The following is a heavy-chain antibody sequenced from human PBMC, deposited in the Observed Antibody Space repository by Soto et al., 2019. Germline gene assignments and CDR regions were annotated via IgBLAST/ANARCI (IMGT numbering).Heavy chain of an antibody. J-gene: IGHJ4*01. CDR3: AKGTSSEFLLSFDD. CDR2: ITGSGGHS. CDR1: GFPSSTYGFSTYA. V-gene: IGHV3-23*01. D-gene: IGHD3-10*01. Sequence: QSGGSLRLSCLASGFPSSTYGFSTYAMTWVRQPPGKGLEWVSVITGSGGHSYYADSVKGRFTISRDNSRNTLFLQMDSLRADDTAVYFCAKGTSSEFLLSFDDWGHGTLVTVSS.